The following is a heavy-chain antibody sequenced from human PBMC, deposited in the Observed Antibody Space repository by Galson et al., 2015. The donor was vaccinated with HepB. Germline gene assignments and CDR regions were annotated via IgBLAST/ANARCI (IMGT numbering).Heavy chain of an antibody. V-gene: IGHV1-18*01. J-gene: IGHJ4*02. CDR1: GYTFSPYS. CDR2: INPYDGST. D-gene: IGHD6-13*01. Sequence: SVKVSCKASGYTFSPYSITWVRQAPGQGLEWMRWINPYDGSTNYAPRLQGRVTMTTDTSTSTAYMELNSLRSDDTAVYYCATLGAAAGFLEYWGQGTLVIVSS. CDR3: ATLGAAAGFLEY.